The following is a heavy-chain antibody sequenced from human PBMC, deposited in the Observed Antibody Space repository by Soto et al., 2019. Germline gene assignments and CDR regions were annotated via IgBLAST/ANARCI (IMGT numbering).Heavy chain of an antibody. V-gene: IGHV3-15*07. Sequence: GGSLRLSCAASGFTFSNAWMNWVRQAPGKGLEWVGRIKSKTDGGTTDYAAPVKGRFTISRDDSKNTLYLQMNSLKTEDTAVYYCTTDPLHPTYYYDSSGATLLAAFDIWGQGTMVTVSS. D-gene: IGHD3-22*01. J-gene: IGHJ3*02. CDR3: TTDPLHPTYYYDSSGATLLAAFDI. CDR1: GFTFSNAW. CDR2: IKSKTDGGTT.